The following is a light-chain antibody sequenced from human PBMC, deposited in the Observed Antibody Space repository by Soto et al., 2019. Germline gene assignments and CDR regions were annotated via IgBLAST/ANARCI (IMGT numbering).Light chain of an antibody. CDR1: QSVSSN. V-gene: IGKV3-11*01. CDR2: GAS. CDR3: QQRSNWPWT. Sequence: EIGVTQSPVALSVSPGERATLSGRASQSVSSNLAWYQQNPGQAPRLLIYGASTRATSIPARFSGSGSGTDFTLTISSLEPEDFAGYYCQQRSNWPWTFGQGTKVDI. J-gene: IGKJ1*01.